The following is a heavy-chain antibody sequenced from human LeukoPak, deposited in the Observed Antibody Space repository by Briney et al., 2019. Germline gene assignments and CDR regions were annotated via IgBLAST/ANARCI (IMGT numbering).Heavy chain of an antibody. Sequence: PGGPLRLSCAASGFTFSSYGMHWVRHAPDKGLEWVAFIRYDGSNKYYADSVKGRFTISRDNSKNTLYLQMNSLRAEDTAVDYCAKSGYSGCAQVRLVDYWGQGTLVTVSS. V-gene: IGHV3-30*02. D-gene: IGHD5-12*01. CDR2: IRYDGSNK. CDR3: AKSGYSGCAQVRLVDY. CDR1: GFTFSSYG. J-gene: IGHJ4*02.